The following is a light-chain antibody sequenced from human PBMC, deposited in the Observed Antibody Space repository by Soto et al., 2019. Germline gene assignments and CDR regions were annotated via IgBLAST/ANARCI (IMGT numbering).Light chain of an antibody. Sequence: EVVLTQSPGTLSLSPGERATLSCRASQSVSRNYLAWYQQKPGQAPRLLIYGASNRATGIPERFSGSGSGTDFTLTISRLEPEDCAVYYCQQYGSSGTFGQGTKVDI. CDR2: GAS. V-gene: IGKV3-20*01. J-gene: IGKJ1*01. CDR1: QSVSRNY. CDR3: QQYGSSGT.